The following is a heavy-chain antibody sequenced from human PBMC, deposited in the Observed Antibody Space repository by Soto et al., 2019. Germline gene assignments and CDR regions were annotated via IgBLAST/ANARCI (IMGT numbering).Heavy chain of an antibody. J-gene: IGHJ3*02. CDR1: GGTFSSYA. Sequence: QVQLVQSGAEVKKPGSSVKVSCKASGGTFSSYAISWVRQAPGQGLEWMGGIIPIFGTANYVQKFQGRVTITADKSTSTAYMELSSLRSEDTAVYYCARTMDYYDSSGYYYSLKNAFDIWGQGTMVTVSS. V-gene: IGHV1-69*06. CDR3: ARTMDYYDSSGYYYSLKNAFDI. D-gene: IGHD3-22*01. CDR2: IIPIFGTA.